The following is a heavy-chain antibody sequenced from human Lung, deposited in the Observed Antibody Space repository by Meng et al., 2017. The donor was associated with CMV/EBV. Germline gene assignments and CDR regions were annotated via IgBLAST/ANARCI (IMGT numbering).Heavy chain of an antibody. CDR2: ISVYHGAA. V-gene: IGHV1-18*04. D-gene: IGHD3-16*01. CDR3: ARRRENYSFTRGGGDGYFDN. CDR1: GYDFRSFP. J-gene: IGHJ4*02. Sequence: ASVKVSCKASGYDFRSFPITWVRQAPGQGLEWMGWISVYHGAANYGQKFQGRVTMTTDQATTTAYMELRNLSSDDAAVDYCARRRENYSFTRGGGDGYFDNWGPGTLVTVSS.